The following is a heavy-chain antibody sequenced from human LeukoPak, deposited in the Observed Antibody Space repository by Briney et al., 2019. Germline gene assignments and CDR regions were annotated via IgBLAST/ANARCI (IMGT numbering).Heavy chain of an antibody. Sequence: GASVTVSCKASGYTFTNYDLNWVRQAAGQGLEWMGWVNPNNGKTGYEEKFQGRLTISGSTSMSTIYMELSGLRSDDTAVYYCARRARDCRGTTCLDYYYHTDVWGKGTTVTVSS. D-gene: IGHD2-2*01. J-gene: IGHJ6*03. CDR2: VNPNNGKT. CDR3: ARRARDCRGTTCLDYYYHTDV. CDR1: GYTFTNYD. V-gene: IGHV1-8*01.